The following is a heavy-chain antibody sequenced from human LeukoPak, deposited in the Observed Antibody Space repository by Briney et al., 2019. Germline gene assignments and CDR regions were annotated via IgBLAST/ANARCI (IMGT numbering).Heavy chain of an antibody. CDR1: GFTFSDYY. D-gene: IGHD3-22*01. CDR3: ARDRGSYYDSSGYGY. J-gene: IGHJ4*02. CDR2: ISSSGSTI. V-gene: IGHV3-11*04. Sequence: GGSLRLSCAASGFTFSDYYMSWIRQAPGKGLEWVSYISSSGSTIYYADSVEGRFTISRDNAKNSLYLQMNSLRAEDTAVYYCARDRGSYYDSSGYGYWGQGTLVTVSS.